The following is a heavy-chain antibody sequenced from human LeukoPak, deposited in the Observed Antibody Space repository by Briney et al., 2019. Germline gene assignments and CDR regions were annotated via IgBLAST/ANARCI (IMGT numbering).Heavy chain of an antibody. CDR3: AKGGKWDVTPFDY. V-gene: IGHV3-23*01. D-gene: IGHD1-26*01. Sequence: HAGGSLRLSCAASGFTFTSYSMNWVRQAPGKGLEWVSTISGGGGSTYYADSVKGRFTISRDNSKNTLYLQVNSLRAEDTAVYYCAKGGKWDVTPFDYWGQGTLATVSS. CDR1: GFTFTSYS. J-gene: IGHJ4*02. CDR2: ISGGGGST.